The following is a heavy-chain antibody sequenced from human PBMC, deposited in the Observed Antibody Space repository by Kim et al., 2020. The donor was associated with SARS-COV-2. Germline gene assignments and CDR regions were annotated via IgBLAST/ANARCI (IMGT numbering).Heavy chain of an antibody. CDR3: ARDCGAAHWFDP. V-gene: IGHV3-11*06. J-gene: IGHJ5*02. CDR1: GFAFNNYY. Sequence: GGSLRLSCAASGFAFNNYYMSWVRQAPGKGLEWVSYISSVSTYTNYADSVKGRFTISRDNAKNSVYLQMNSLRVEDTAVYYCARDCGAAHWFDPWGQGTLVTVSS. D-gene: IGHD2-15*01. CDR2: ISSVSTYT.